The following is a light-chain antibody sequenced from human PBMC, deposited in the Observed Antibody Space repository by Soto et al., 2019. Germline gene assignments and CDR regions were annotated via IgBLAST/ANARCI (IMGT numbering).Light chain of an antibody. Sequence: SVLTQAPSASETPGQRVTISCSGGSSNIGRNTVNWYQQLPGTAPKLLIYSNNRRPSGVPDRFSGSKSGTSASLAISGLQSEDEADYYCAAWDDSLTDYVFGTGTKVTV. CDR3: AAWDDSLTDYV. CDR2: SNN. J-gene: IGLJ1*01. CDR1: SSNIGRNT. V-gene: IGLV1-44*01.